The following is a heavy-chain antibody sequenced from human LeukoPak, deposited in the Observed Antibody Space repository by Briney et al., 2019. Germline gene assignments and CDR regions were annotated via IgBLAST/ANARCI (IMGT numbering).Heavy chain of an antibody. CDR2: ISAYNGNI. Sequence: ASVKVSCKASGYTFISYGITWVRQAPGQGLEWLGWISAYNGNIDYAQKLQGRVTLTTDTSTSTAYMEVRSLRSDDAAVYYCASMSGYYPSYYFDYWGQGTLVTVSS. CDR1: GYTFISYG. CDR3: ASMSGYYPSYYFDY. V-gene: IGHV1-18*01. J-gene: IGHJ4*02. D-gene: IGHD3-3*01.